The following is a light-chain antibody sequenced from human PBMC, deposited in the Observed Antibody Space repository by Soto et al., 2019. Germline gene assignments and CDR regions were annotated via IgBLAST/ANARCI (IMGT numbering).Light chain of an antibody. CDR2: EVS. V-gene: IGLV2-14*01. Sequence: QSVLTQPASVSGSPGQSITISCTGSSNDVGGYNYVSWYQQHPGQAPKLIIYEVSDRPSGVSPRFSGSKSGNTASLTISGLQVEDEADYYCSSYTTSTSFILFGGGTKVTVL. CDR1: SNDVGGYNY. J-gene: IGLJ2*01. CDR3: SSYTTSTSFIL.